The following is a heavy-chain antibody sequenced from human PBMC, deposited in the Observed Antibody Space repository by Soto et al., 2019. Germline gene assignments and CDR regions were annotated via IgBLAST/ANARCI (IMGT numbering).Heavy chain of an antibody. CDR1: GFTFSSYG. Sequence: PGGSLRLSCAASGFTFSSYGMHWGRQAPGKGLEWVAVIWNDGSNKYYADSVKGRFTISRDNSKNTLYLQMNSLRAEDTAVYYCARDSFYSGIAEAGIPQVFDYWGQGTLVTVSS. J-gene: IGHJ4*02. CDR2: IWNDGSNK. D-gene: IGHD6-13*01. V-gene: IGHV3-33*01. CDR3: ARDSFYSGIAEAGIPQVFDY.